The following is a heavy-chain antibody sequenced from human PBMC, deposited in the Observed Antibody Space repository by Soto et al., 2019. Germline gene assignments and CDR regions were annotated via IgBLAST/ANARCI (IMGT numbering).Heavy chain of an antibody. CDR1: GFTFSSYA. V-gene: IGHV3-23*01. D-gene: IGHD3-3*01. CDR3: AKFFGVVIIDGYYYMDV. CDR2: ISGSGGST. Sequence: GGSLRLSCAASGFTFSSYAMSWVRQAPGKGLEWVSAISGSGGSTYYADSVKGRFTISRDNSKNTLYLQMNSLRAEDTAVYYCAKFFGVVIIDGYYYMDVWGKGTTVTVSS. J-gene: IGHJ6*03.